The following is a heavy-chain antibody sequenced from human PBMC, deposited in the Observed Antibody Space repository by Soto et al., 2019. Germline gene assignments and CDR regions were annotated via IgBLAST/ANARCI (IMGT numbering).Heavy chain of an antibody. J-gene: IGHJ4*02. V-gene: IGHV3-23*01. Sequence: PGGSLRLSCAASGFTFSSYAMSWVRQAPGKGLEWVSAISGSGGSTYYADSVKGRFTISRDNSKSTLYLQMNSLRAEDTAVYYCAKDPASHFRIVVVPAARFDYWGQGTLVTVSS. CDR3: AKDPASHFRIVVVPAARFDY. D-gene: IGHD2-2*01. CDR2: ISGSGGST. CDR1: GFTFSSYA.